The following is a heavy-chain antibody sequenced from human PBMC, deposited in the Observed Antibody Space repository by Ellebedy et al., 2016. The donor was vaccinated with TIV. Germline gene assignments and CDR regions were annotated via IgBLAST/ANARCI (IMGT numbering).Heavy chain of an antibody. J-gene: IGHJ4*02. CDR1: GFTFSSYA. D-gene: IGHD1-26*01. V-gene: IGHV3-30-3*01. Sequence: GESLKISXAASGFTFSSYAMHWVRQAPGKGLAWVAVISYDGSNKYYADSVKGRFIISRDASKNTLYLQMNSLRAEDTAVFYCARGPDLYRPPFDYWGQGALVTVSS. CDR3: ARGPDLYRPPFDY. CDR2: ISYDGSNK.